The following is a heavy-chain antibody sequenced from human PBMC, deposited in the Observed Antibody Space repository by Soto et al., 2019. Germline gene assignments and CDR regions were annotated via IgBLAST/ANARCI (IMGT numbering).Heavy chain of an antibody. V-gene: IGHV3-48*01. D-gene: IGHD2-2*01. Sequence: GGSLRLSCAASGFTFSSYSMNWVRQAPGKGLEWVSYISSSSSTIYYADSVKDRFTISRDNAKNSLYLQMNSLRAEDTAVYYCAREYCSSTSCLNWFDPWGQGTLVTVSS. J-gene: IGHJ5*02. CDR1: GFTFSSYS. CDR2: ISSSSSTI. CDR3: AREYCSSTSCLNWFDP.